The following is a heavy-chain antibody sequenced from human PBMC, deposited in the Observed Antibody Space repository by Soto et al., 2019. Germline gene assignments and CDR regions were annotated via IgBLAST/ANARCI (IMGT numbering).Heavy chain of an antibody. CDR1: GGSISSSSYY. D-gene: IGHD3-3*01. V-gene: IGHV4-39*01. Sequence: PSETLSLTCTVSGGSISSSSYYWGWIRQPPGKGLEWIGSIYYSGSTYYNPSLKSRVTISVDMSKNQFSLKLSSVTAADTAVYYCARSHGGITIFGVVIPNWFDPWGQGTLVTVSS. CDR2: IYYSGST. J-gene: IGHJ5*02. CDR3: ARSHGGITIFGVVIPNWFDP.